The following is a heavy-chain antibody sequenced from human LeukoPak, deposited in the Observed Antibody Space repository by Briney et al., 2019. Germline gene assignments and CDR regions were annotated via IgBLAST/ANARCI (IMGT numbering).Heavy chain of an antibody. D-gene: IGHD3-10*01. V-gene: IGHV3-23*01. CDR1: GVTFSNHA. CDR2: ITGSGGST. CDR3: ARADYYGSGDDAFDI. J-gene: IGHJ3*02. Sequence: GGSLRLSCAASGVTFSNHAMSWVRQAPGKGLEWVSGITGSGGSTYHAESVKGRFTISRDNSKNTLYLQMNSLRAEDTAVYYCARADYYGSGDDAFDIWGQGTMVTVSS.